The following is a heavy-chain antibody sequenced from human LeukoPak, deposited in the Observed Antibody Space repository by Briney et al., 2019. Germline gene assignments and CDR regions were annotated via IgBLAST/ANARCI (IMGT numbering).Heavy chain of an antibody. Sequence: SETLSLTCTVSGGSISSSSYYWGWIRQPPGKGLEWIGSIYYSGNTYYNPSLKSRVTISIDTSKNQFSLKLSSVTAADTAVYYCARVSGITMIVVVQSDGFDIWGQGTMVSVSS. V-gene: IGHV4-39*07. J-gene: IGHJ3*02. CDR1: GGSISSSSYY. CDR3: ARVSGITMIVVVQSDGFDI. D-gene: IGHD3-22*01. CDR2: IYYSGNT.